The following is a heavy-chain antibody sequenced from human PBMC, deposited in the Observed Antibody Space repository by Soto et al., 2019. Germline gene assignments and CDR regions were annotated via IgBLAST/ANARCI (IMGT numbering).Heavy chain of an antibody. CDR3: ARGKLRYSSGWYSNY. J-gene: IGHJ4*02. CDR1: GGTFSSYA. V-gene: IGHV1-69*12. D-gene: IGHD6-19*01. Sequence: QVQLVQSGAEVKKPGSSVKVSCKASGGTFSSYAISWVRQAPGQGLEWMGGIIPIFGTANYAQKFQGRVTIXXDXSXXTAYMELSSLRSEDTAVYYCARGKLRYSSGWYSNYWGQGTLVTVSS. CDR2: IIPIFGTA.